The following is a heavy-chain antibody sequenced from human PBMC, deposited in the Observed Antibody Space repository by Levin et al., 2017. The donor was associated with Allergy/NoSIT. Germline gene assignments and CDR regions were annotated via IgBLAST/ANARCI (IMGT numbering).Heavy chain of an antibody. CDR1: GGTFSSYA. CDR2: IIPIFGTA. Sequence: SVKVSCKASGGTFSSYAISWVRQAPGQGLEWMGGIIPIFGTANYAQKFQGRVTITADESTSTAYMELSSLRSEDTAVYYCARGFWNRGSGSYDLDYWGQGTLVTVSS. V-gene: IGHV1-69*13. J-gene: IGHJ4*02. CDR3: ARGFWNRGSGSYDLDY. D-gene: IGHD1-26*01.